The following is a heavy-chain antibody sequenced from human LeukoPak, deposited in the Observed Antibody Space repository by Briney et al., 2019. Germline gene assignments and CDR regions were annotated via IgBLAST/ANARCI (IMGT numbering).Heavy chain of an antibody. CDR3: ARAYSESYGLGYYYMDV. J-gene: IGHJ6*03. V-gene: IGHV3-21*01. D-gene: IGHD1-26*01. CDR2: ISSSSSYI. CDR1: GFTFSSYR. Sequence: PGGSLRLSCAASGFTFSSYRMNWVRQAPGKGLEWVSSISSSSSYIYYADSVKGRFTISRDNAKKSLYLQMNSLRAEDTAVYYCARAYSESYGLGYYYMDVWGKGTTVTVSS.